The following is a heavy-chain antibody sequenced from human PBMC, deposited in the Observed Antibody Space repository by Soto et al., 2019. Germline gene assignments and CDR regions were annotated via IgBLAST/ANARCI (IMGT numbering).Heavy chain of an antibody. CDR3: AKGYCTNGVCFDYYGMDV. CDR1: GFTFDDYT. D-gene: IGHD2-8*01. Sequence: GGSLRLSCAASGFTFDDYTMHWVRQAPGKGLEWVSLISWDGGSTYYADSVKGRFTISRDSSKNSLYLQMNSLRTEDTALYYCAKGYCTNGVCFDYYGMDVWGQGTTVTVSS. V-gene: IGHV3-43*01. CDR2: ISWDGGST. J-gene: IGHJ6*02.